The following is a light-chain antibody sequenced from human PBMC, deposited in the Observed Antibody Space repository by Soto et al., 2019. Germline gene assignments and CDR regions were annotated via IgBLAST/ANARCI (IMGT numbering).Light chain of an antibody. V-gene: IGKV3-20*01. J-gene: IGKJ5*01. Sequence: EIVLTQSPVTLSLSPGERATLSCRASQNIRSSYLAWYQQKPGQAPRLLFYGASNRVTGIPGRLSASGSGADFTLTISRLEPEDFEVYYCQQYGPSLTFGQGTRLEMK. CDR1: QNIRSSY. CDR2: GAS. CDR3: QQYGPSLT.